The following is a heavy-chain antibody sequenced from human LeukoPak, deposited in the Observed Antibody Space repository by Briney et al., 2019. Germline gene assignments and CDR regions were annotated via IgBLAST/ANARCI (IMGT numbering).Heavy chain of an antibody. CDR3: ARASTSGSPLSFDY. V-gene: IGHV1-2*02. CDR1: GYTFTGYY. Sequence: ASVKVSCKASGYTFTGYYIHWVRQAPGQGLEWMGWINPNSGGTNYAQKFQGRVTMTRDTSISTAYMELSRLRSDDTAVYYCARASTSGSPLSFDYWGQGTLVTVSS. D-gene: IGHD5-12*01. J-gene: IGHJ4*02. CDR2: INPNSGGT.